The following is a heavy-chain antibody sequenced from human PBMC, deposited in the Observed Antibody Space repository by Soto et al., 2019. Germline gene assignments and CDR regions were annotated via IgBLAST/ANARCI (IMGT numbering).Heavy chain of an antibody. Sequence: GASVKVSFKASGYTFTSYGITCVRQAPGQARERMGCISDYNVNTNYAQKPQSRVTMTTDTSTSTAYMELRGLRSDYTAMNYCARDGRYSSSSRDPLTGWGQGTVVTVSS. D-gene: IGHD6-6*01. CDR2: ISDYNVNT. CDR1: GYTFTSYG. CDR3: ARDGRYSSSSRDPLTG. V-gene: IGHV1-18*04. J-gene: IGHJ4*02.